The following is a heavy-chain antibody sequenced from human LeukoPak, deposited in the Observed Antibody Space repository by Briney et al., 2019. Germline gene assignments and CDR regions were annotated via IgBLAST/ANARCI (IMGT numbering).Heavy chain of an antibody. CDR3: ASGGDFWSGYRFDY. J-gene: IGHJ4*02. D-gene: IGHD3-3*01. Sequence: WGSLRRSCAASGFTFSSYAMSWVRQAPGNGLEGASAISGSGCRTYYADSVKGRSTNSTDNAKNALYLLMTSLTAEDSAVYYCASGGDFWSGYRFDYWGQGTLVTVSS. V-gene: IGHV3-23*01. CDR2: ISGSGCRT. CDR1: GFTFSSYA.